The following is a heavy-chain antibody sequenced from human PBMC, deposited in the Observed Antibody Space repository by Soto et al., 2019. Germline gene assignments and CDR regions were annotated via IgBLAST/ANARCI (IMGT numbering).Heavy chain of an antibody. V-gene: IGHV3-23*01. J-gene: IGHJ4*02. Sequence: EVQLLESGGGLVQPGGSLRLSCAASGFTFRSYAMSWVRQAPGKGLEWVSAISGSGGSTYYADSVKGRFTISRDNSKNTLYQQMNSLRADGTAVYYCAKDQVAVAGLLDYWGQGTLVTVSS. CDR1: GFTFRSYA. CDR2: ISGSGGST. D-gene: IGHD6-19*01. CDR3: AKDQVAVAGLLDY.